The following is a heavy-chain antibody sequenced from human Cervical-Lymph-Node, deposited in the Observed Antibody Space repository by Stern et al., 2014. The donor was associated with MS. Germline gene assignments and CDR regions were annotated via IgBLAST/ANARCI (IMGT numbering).Heavy chain of an antibody. V-gene: IGHV3-9*01. Sequence: EVQLVESGGGLVQPGRSLRLSCAASGFTFDDYAMHWVRQAPGKGLEWVSGISWNSGRIGYADSVKGRFTISRDNAKNSLYLQMNSLRAEDTALYYCAKGHYYGSRSLDYWGQGTLVTVSS. CDR1: GFTFDDYA. J-gene: IGHJ4*02. D-gene: IGHD3-10*01. CDR2: ISWNSGRI. CDR3: AKGHYYGSRSLDY.